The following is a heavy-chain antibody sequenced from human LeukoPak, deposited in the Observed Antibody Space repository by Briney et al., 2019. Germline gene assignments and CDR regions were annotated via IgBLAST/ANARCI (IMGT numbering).Heavy chain of an antibody. CDR3: ARGRSSSGSYPGPLDY. J-gene: IGHJ4*02. D-gene: IGHD1-26*01. Sequence: ASVKVSCKASGYTFTSYYMHWVRQAPGQGLEWMGIINPSGGSTSYAQKFQGRVTMTRDMSTSTVYMELSSLRSEDTAVYYCARGRSSSGSYPGPLDYWGQGTLVTVSS. CDR1: GYTFTSYY. CDR2: INPSGGST. V-gene: IGHV1-46*01.